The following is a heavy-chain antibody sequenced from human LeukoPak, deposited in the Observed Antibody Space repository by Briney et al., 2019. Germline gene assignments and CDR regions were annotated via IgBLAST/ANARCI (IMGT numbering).Heavy chain of an antibody. J-gene: IGHJ4*02. V-gene: IGHV4-4*07. CDR1: GGSISSYY. CDR2: IYTSGIT. D-gene: IGHD3-22*01. CDR3: ARVSVSSVFYFDY. Sequence: SETLSLTCTVSGGSISSYYWSWIRQPAGKGREWIGRIYTSGITNYNPSLKSRVTMSVDTSKNQFSLTLSSGAAADTAVYYCARVSVSSVFYFDYWGQGTLVTVSS.